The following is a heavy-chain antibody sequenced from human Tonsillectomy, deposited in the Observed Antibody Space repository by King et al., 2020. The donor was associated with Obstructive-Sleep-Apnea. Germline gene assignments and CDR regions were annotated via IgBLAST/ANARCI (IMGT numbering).Heavy chain of an antibody. V-gene: IGHV1-46*01. Sequence: VQLVESGAEVKKPGASVKVSCKASGDSFTSYYIHWVRQAPGQGLEWMGIINPSGGSTSYAQTFQGRVTMTSDTSTRTVYMELNSLRSEDTAVYYCARVVINRYSGYYYTGMDVWGQGTTVTVSS. CDR2: INPSGGST. CDR1: GDSFTSYY. CDR3: ARVVINRYSGYYYTGMDV. D-gene: IGHD3-10*01. J-gene: IGHJ6*02.